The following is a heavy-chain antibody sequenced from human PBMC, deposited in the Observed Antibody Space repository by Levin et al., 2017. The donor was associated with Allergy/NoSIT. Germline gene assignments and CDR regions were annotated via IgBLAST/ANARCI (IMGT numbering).Heavy chain of an antibody. J-gene: IGHJ5*02. CDR3: AKCSATCYANWFDP. Sequence: QAGGSLRLSCAASGFTFSNYAMSWVRQAPGKGLEWVSAISGDGGSTEYADSVKGRFTISRDNSKNTLYLQMNSLRAEDTAVYYCAKCSATCYANWFDPWGQGTLVTVSS. CDR2: ISGDGGST. D-gene: IGHD2-2*01. V-gene: IGHV3-23*01. CDR1: GFTFSNYA.